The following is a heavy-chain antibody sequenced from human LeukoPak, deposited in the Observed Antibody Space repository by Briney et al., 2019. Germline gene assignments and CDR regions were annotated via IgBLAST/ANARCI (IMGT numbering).Heavy chain of an antibody. CDR3: ARPRYYDFWSGYSY. Sequence: QPGGSLRLSCAASGFTFSSYSMNWVRQAPGKGLEWVSYISSSGSTIYYADSVKGRFTISRDNAKNSLYLQMNSLRAEDTAVYYCARPRYYDFWSGYSYWGQGTLVTVSS. J-gene: IGHJ4*02. V-gene: IGHV3-48*04. CDR1: GFTFSSYS. CDR2: ISSSGSTI. D-gene: IGHD3-3*01.